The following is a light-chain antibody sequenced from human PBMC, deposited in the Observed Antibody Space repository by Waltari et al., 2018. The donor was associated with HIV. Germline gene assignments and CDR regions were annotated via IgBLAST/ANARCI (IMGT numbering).Light chain of an antibody. J-gene: IGLJ1*01. Sequence: SYELTQPPSVSVSPGQTASITCSGDKLVEKYASWYQQKPGQSPVLVIYEDRKRPSGIPERFSGSNSGNTATLTIGGTQAMDEADYYCQAWDSGTYVFGTGTKVTVL. CDR2: EDR. V-gene: IGLV3-1*01. CDR1: KLVEKY. CDR3: QAWDSGTYV.